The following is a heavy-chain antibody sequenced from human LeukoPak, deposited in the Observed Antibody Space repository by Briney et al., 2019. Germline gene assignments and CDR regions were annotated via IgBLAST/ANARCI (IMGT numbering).Heavy chain of an antibody. CDR3: AAPGYCSGGSCYGFDY. J-gene: IGHJ4*02. CDR2: IIPILGTA. V-gene: IGHV1-69*11. D-gene: IGHD2-15*01. Sequence: SVKVSCKASGGTFSSYAISWVRQAPGQGLEWMGRIIPILGTANYAQKFQGRVTITTDESTSTAYMELSSLRSEDTAVYYCAAPGYCSGGSCYGFDYWGQGTLVTVSS. CDR1: GGTFSSYA.